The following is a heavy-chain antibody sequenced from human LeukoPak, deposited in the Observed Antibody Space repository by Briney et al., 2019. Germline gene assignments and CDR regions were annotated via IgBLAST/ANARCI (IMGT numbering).Heavy chain of an antibody. D-gene: IGHD2/OR15-2a*01. Sequence: SETLSLTCAVYGGSFSGYYWNWIRQPPGKGLEWIGEINHSGSTSYNPSFKSRVTISVDTSKNQFYLKLSYVTAADTAVYYCARVYLANDAFDVWGQGTMVTVSS. CDR1: GGSFSGYY. J-gene: IGHJ3*01. CDR3: ARVYLANDAFDV. V-gene: IGHV4-34*01. CDR2: INHSGST.